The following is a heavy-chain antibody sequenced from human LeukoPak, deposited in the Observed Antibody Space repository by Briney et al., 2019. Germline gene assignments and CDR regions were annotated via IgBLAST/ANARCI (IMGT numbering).Heavy chain of an antibody. V-gene: IGHV4-59*01. CDR2: IYYSGST. Sequence: SETLSLTCTVSGGSISSYYWSWIRQPPGKGLEWIGYIYYSGSTNYNPSLKSRVTISVDTSKNQFSLKLSSVTAADTAVYYCARVHNGYDWGFDYWGQGTLVTVSS. D-gene: IGHD5-12*01. CDR1: GGSISSYY. J-gene: IGHJ4*02. CDR3: ARVHNGYDWGFDY.